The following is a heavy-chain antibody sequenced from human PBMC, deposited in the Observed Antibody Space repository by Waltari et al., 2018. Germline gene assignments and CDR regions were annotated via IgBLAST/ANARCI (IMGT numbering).Heavy chain of an antibody. V-gene: IGHV4-34*01. J-gene: IGHJ4*02. Sequence: QVQLQQWGAGLLKPSETLSLTCAVYGGSFSGYYWSWIRPPPGKGLEWIGEINQSGSTNYNPSLKSRVTISVDTSKNQFSLKLSSVTAADTAVYYCARGGRYSSGWYVVDYWGQGTLVTVSS. D-gene: IGHD6-19*01. CDR3: ARGGRYSSGWYVVDY. CDR2: INQSGST. CDR1: GGSFSGYY.